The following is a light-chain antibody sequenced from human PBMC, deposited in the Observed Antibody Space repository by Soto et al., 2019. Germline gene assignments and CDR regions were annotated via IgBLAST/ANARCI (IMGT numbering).Light chain of an antibody. V-gene: IGKV1-39*01. CDR3: QQSYTLPLT. CDR1: QIISSY. J-gene: IGKJ4*02. CDR2: ATS. Sequence: DIQLTQSPSSLSASVGDRVTITCRASQIISSYLNCYQHKPGVAPKLLIYATSSLQSGVSSRFSGSGSGTEFTLTISSLQPEDFATYSCQQSYTLPLTFGGGTKVETK.